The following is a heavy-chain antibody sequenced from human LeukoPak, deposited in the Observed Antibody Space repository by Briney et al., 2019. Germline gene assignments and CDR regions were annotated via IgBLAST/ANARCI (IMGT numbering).Heavy chain of an antibody. Sequence: GGSLRLSCAASGFTFSRYAMSWVRQAPGKGLEWVSAVSNSGTNTHYADSVKGRFTISRDNSKNTLYLQMNSLRAEDTAVYYCAKYYSSGMNYWGQGTLVTVSS. D-gene: IGHD6-19*01. CDR3: AKYYSSGMNY. CDR1: GFTFSRYA. J-gene: IGHJ4*02. V-gene: IGHV3-23*01. CDR2: VSNSGTNT.